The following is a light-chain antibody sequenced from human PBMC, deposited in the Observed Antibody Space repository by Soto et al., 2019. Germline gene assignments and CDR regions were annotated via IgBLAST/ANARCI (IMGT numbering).Light chain of an antibody. J-gene: IGKJ1*01. CDR1: QSVSSN. CDR3: QQYNNWPPWT. V-gene: IGKV3-15*01. CDR2: GAS. Sequence: EIVMTQSAATLSVAGGGRATLSCRASQSVSSNLAWYQQKPGQAPRLLIYGASTRATGIPARFSGSGSGTEFTLTISSLQSEDFAVYYCQQYNNWPPWTCGQGTKVDIK.